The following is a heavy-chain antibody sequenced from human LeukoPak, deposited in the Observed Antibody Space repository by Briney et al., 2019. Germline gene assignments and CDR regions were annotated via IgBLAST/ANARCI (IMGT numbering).Heavy chain of an antibody. J-gene: IGHJ4*02. CDR1: GFTFSSHA. Sequence: GGSLRLSCAASGFTFSSHAMSWVRQAPGKGLEWVSVISGSGSSTYYADSVKGRFTISRDNSKNTLYLLMNSLRAEDTAVYYCAKAPGDYYDTRADRDYWGQGTLVTVSS. CDR3: AKAPGDYYDTRADRDY. CDR2: ISGSGSST. D-gene: IGHD3-22*01. V-gene: IGHV3-23*01.